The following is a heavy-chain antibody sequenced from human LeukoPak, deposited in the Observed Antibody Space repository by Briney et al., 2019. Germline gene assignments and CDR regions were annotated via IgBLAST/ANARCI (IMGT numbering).Heavy chain of an antibody. J-gene: IGHJ4*02. D-gene: IGHD4-17*01. V-gene: IGHV3-30-3*01. CDR3: AKDIGTTVDGGGDY. Sequence: PGGSLRLSCAASGFTFSGYAMHWVRQAPGKGLEWVAVISYDGSNYYHTDSVKGRFTISRDNAKNSLYLQMNSLRAEDTALYYCAKDIGTTVDGGGDYWGQGTLVTVSS. CDR1: GFTFSGYA. CDR2: ISYDGSNY.